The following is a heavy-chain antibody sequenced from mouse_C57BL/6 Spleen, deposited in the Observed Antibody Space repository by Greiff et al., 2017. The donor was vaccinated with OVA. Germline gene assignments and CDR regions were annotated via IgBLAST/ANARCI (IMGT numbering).Heavy chain of an antibody. D-gene: IGHD1-1*01. J-gene: IGHJ2*01. Sequence: QVQLQQPGAELVKPGASVKMSCKVSGYTFTSYWITWVKQRPGPGLEWIGDIYPGSGSTNYNEKFKSKATLTVDTSSSTAYMQLSSLTSEDSAVYYCARGYYNGSIYYFDYWGQGTTLTVSS. CDR2: IYPGSGST. V-gene: IGHV1-55*01. CDR3: ARGYYNGSIYYFDY. CDR1: GYTFTSYW.